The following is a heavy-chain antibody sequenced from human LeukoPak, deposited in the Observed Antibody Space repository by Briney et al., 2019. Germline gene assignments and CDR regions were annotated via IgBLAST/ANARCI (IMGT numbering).Heavy chain of an antibody. J-gene: IGHJ6*02. CDR2: INPSGGST. CDR3: ARQSRGGSGSNYYGMDV. CDR1: GYTFTSYY. Sequence: ASVKVSCKASGYTFTSYYMHWVRQAPGQGLEWKGIINPSGGSTSYAQKFQGRVTMTRDTSTSTVYMELSSLRSEDTAVYYCARQSRGGSGSNYYGMDVWGQGTTVTVSS. V-gene: IGHV1-46*01. D-gene: IGHD3-10*01.